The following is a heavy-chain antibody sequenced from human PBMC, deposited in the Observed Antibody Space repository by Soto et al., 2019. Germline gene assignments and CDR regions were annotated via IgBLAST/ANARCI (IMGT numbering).Heavy chain of an antibody. J-gene: IGHJ4*02. Sequence: QVQVVQSGAEVKKPGASVKVSCKASGYSFSSFDINWVRQATGQGPEWMGWMSPNSGYTGYAQKFQARVTMTRDTSTSTAYMELSSLTSEDTAIYYCARGVDAGVDYWGLGTLVTVSS. CDR3: ARGVDAGVDY. CDR2: MSPNSGYT. V-gene: IGHV1-8*01. D-gene: IGHD1-1*01. CDR1: GYSFSSFD.